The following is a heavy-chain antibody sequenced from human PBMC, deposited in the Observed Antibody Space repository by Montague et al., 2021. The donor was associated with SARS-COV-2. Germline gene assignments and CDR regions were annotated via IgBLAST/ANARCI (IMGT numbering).Heavy chain of an antibody. CDR1: GFTFSSYA. D-gene: IGHD3-16*01. CDR3: ARDLGVLALDI. Sequence: SLRLSCAASGFTFSSYAMHWVRQAPDKGLEWVAVISYDGSNKYYADSVKGRFTISRDNSKNTLYLQMNSLRAEDTAVYYCARDLGVLALDIWGQGTMVTVSS. V-gene: IGHV3-30*04. J-gene: IGHJ3*02. CDR2: ISYDGSNK.